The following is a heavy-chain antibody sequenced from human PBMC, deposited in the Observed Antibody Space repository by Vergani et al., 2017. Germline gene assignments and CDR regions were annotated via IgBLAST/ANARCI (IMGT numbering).Heavy chain of an antibody. CDR2: MYHSGST. D-gene: IGHD2-21*01. CDR1: GGSMSGYY. CDR3: ARDGGEYDKDALDV. J-gene: IGHJ3*01. Sequence: QLQLQQSGPGLVKPSETLSLTCSVSGGSMSGYYWSWIRQPPGKELEWIGYMYHSGSTNYNPSLETRVTISGDTSKNQFSLKLNSVTAADTAVYYCARDGGEYDKDALDVWGQGTKVTVTS. V-gene: IGHV4-59*01.